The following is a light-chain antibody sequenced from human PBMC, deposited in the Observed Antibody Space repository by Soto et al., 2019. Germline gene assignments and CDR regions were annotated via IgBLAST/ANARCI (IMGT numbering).Light chain of an antibody. CDR3: QQYNGYPHT. CDR1: QSISTW. V-gene: IGKV1-5*03. J-gene: IGKJ2*01. CDR2: KAS. Sequence: DIQMTQSPSTLSASVGDRVTITCRASQSISTWLAWYQRKPGKAPKLLIYKASSLRNGVPSSFSGSGSGTEFTLTIYSLQPDDFASYYCQQYNGYPHTFGQGTKLEIK.